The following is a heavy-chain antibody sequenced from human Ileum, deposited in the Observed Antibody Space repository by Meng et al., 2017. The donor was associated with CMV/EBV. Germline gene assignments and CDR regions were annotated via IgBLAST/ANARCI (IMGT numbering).Heavy chain of an antibody. CDR3: ARWDTAMNH. CDR2: INHSGST. Sequence: SETLSLTCAVYGGSFSGYYWSWIRQPPGKGLEWIGEINHSGSTNYNPSLKSRVTISVDTSKNQFSLKLSSVTAADTSVYYCARWDTAMNHWGQGTLVTVSS. J-gene: IGHJ4*02. D-gene: IGHD5-18*01. V-gene: IGHV4-34*01. CDR1: GGSFSGYY.